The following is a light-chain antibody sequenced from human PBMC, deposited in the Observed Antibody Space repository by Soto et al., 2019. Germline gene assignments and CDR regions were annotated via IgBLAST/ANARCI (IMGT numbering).Light chain of an antibody. J-gene: IGKJ4*01. CDR3: QPRRNWPLPIT. V-gene: IGKV3-11*01. Sequence: EIVLTQSPATLSLSPGERATLCCRASQRVSSYLAWYQQKPGHAPRLLLYDASNTATGIPARFSGSGSGTDFTLPLSSLEPEAFEVYYCQPRRNWPLPITFAGGTKV. CDR2: DAS. CDR1: QRVSSY.